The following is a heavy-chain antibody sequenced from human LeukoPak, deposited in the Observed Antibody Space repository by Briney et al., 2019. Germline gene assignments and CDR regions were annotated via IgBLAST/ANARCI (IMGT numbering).Heavy chain of an antibody. Sequence: SVKVSCKASGGTFSSYAISWVRQAPGQGLEWMGRIIPILGIANYAQEFQGRVTITADKSTSTAYMELSSLRSEDTAVYYCARLSYCSGGSCYLVGAFDIWGQGTMVTVSS. J-gene: IGHJ3*02. D-gene: IGHD2-15*01. CDR3: ARLSYCSGGSCYLVGAFDI. CDR1: GGTFSSYA. V-gene: IGHV1-69*04. CDR2: IIPILGIA.